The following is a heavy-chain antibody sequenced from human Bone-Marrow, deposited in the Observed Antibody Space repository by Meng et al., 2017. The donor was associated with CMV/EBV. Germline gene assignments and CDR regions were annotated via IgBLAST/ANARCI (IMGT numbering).Heavy chain of an antibody. CDR2: IRYDGSNK. J-gene: IGHJ4*02. CDR3: ANLGYGSGRRTY. D-gene: IGHD3-10*01. Sequence: LSLTCAASGFSFSSYGMHWARQAPGKGLEWVAFIRYDGSNKYYADSVKGRFTISRDNSKNTLYLQMNSLRAEDTAVYYCANLGYGSGRRTYWGQGTLVTFSS. V-gene: IGHV3-30*02. CDR1: GFSFSSYG.